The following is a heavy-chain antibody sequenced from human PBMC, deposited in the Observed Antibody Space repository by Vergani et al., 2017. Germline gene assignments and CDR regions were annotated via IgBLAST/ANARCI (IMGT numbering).Heavy chain of an antibody. CDR3: ARGSSGWYSNDAIDI. CDR1: GFTFSSYW. V-gene: IGHV3-7*03. D-gene: IGHD6-19*01. J-gene: IGHJ3*02. CDR2: IKQDGSEK. Sequence: EVQLVESGGGLVQPGGSLRLSCAASGFTFSSYWMSWVRQAPGKGLEWVANIKQDGSEKYYVDSVKGRFTISRDNAKNSLYLQMNSLRAEDTAVYYCARGSSGWYSNDAIDIWGQGTMVTVSS.